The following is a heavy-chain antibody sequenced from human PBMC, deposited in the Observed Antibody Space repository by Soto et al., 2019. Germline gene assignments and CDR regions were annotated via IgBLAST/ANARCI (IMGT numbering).Heavy chain of an antibody. J-gene: IGHJ4*02. D-gene: IGHD5-18*01. V-gene: IGHV1-18*04. Sequence: QVQLVQSGAEXXXXXXXVKVSCKAXGYTFTXYXISWXRQAPGXXLEWMGWISAYNGNTNYAQKLQGRVTMTTDTSTSTAYMELRSLRSDDTAVYYCARMVDTAMVSDYWGQGTLVTVSS. CDR2: ISAYNGNT. CDR1: GYTFTXYX. CDR3: ARMVDTAMVSDY.